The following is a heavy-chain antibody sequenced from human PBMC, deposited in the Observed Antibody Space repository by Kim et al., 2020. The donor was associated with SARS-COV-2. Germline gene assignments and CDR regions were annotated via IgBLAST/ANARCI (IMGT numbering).Heavy chain of an antibody. V-gene: IGHV3-23*01. D-gene: IGHD6-19*01. CDR2: ISGSGGST. Sequence: LSLTCAASGFTFSSYAMSWVRQAPGKGLEWVSTISGSGGSTDYADSVKGRFTISRDNFKNTLYLQMNSLRAEDTAVYYCAKAIAVAGMCFDYWGQGT. CDR1: GFTFSSYA. J-gene: IGHJ4*02. CDR3: AKAIAVAGMCFDY.